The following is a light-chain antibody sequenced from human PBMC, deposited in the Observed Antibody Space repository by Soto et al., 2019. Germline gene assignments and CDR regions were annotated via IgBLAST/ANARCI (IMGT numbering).Light chain of an antibody. Sequence: IPITQSPFSQSPSVGDRVTITCQGSQSISSYLSWYQQKPGKAPKVLIYAASRFESGVPSRFSGSGSGTDFTLNISSLQPEHYATYYCQQSYRTPPRYTFGQGTKVDIK. CDR1: QSISSY. V-gene: IGKV1-39*01. CDR2: AAS. J-gene: IGKJ2*01. CDR3: QQSYRTPPRYT.